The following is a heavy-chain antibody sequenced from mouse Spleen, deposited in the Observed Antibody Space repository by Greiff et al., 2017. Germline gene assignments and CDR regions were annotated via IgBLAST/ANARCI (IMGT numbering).Heavy chain of an antibody. CDR1: GFTFSSYT. D-gene: IGHD1-1*01. CDR3: ARLTTMISRATDY. Sequence: EVKLVESGGGLVKPGGSLKLSCAASGFTFSSYTMSWVRQTPAKRLEWVATISSGGGNTYYPDSVKGRFTISRDNARNTLYLQMSSLRSEDTAMYYCARLTTMISRATDYWGQGTSVTVSS. J-gene: IGHJ4*01. V-gene: IGHV5-9*04. CDR2: ISSGGGNT.